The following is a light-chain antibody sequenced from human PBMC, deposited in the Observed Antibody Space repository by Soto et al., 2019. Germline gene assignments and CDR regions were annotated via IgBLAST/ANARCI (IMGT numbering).Light chain of an antibody. CDR3: QQYNNWPPPLT. CDR1: QSVSSN. V-gene: IGKV3-15*01. CDR2: GAS. Sequence: EIVMTQSPATLSVSPGERATLSCRASQSVSSNLAWYQQKPGQAPRLLIYGASTRATGIPARSSGSGSGTEFNLTISSRQTEDFAVYYCQQYNNWPPPLTFGGGTKVEIK. J-gene: IGKJ4*01.